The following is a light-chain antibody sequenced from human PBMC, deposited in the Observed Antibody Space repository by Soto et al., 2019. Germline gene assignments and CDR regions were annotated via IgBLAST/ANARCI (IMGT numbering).Light chain of an antibody. V-gene: IGKV1-33*01. CDR3: QQYDNLPWT. J-gene: IGKJ1*01. CDR2: DAS. Sequence: DIQMTQCPSSLSASVGDRVTITCPASQDISNYLNWYQQKPGKAPKLLIYDASNLETGVPSRFSGSGSGTDFTFTISSLQPEDIATYYCQQYDNLPWTFGQGTKVDIK. CDR1: QDISNY.